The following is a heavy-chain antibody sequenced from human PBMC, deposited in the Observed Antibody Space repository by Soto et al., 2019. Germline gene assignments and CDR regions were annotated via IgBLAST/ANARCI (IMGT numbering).Heavy chain of an antibody. Sequence: XDSLTLTGAASGFTFISYSMNWFGQARGKGLEGVSSISSSSSYIYYADSVKGRFTISRDNAKNSLYLQMNSLRAEDTAVYYCARDRATVNTDGSYYYYGMDLWGQGTTVTVSS. D-gene: IGHD4-4*01. CDR2: ISSSSSYI. J-gene: IGHJ6*02. V-gene: IGHV3-21*01. CDR1: GFTFISYS. CDR3: ARDRATVNTDGSYYYYGMDL.